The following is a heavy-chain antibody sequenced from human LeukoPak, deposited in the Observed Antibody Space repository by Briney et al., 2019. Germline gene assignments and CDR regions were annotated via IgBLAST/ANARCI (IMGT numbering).Heavy chain of an antibody. CDR3: ARDRGGWVARYYFDY. CDR1: GFTFSSYG. CDR2: ISGSGGST. Sequence: GGSLRLSCAASGFTFSSYGMSWVRQAPGKGLEWVSGISGSGGSTYYADSVKGRLTISRDNSKNTLYLQMNSLRAEDTAVYYCARDRGGWVARYYFDYWGQGTLVTVSS. J-gene: IGHJ4*02. V-gene: IGHV3-23*01. D-gene: IGHD6-19*01.